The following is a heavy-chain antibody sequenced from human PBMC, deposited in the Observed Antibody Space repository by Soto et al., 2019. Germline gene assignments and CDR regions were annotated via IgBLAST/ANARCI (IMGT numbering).Heavy chain of an antibody. CDR3: AKRPKAGRPVDV. D-gene: IGHD6-6*01. V-gene: IGHV3-23*01. Sequence: EVQLSESGGGLVQPGGSLRLSCAASGFTFTSYSMSWVRQAPGKGLEWVSGIFPSGGTTYYADSVKGRLTISRDNSKNTLYLQMYSLRAEDTAIYYCAKRPKAGRPVDVWGKGTTVTVSS. CDR2: IFPSGGTT. J-gene: IGHJ6*03. CDR1: GFTFTSYS.